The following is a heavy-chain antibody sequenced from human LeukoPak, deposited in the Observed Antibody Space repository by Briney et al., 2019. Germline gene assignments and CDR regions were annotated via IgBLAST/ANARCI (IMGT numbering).Heavy chain of an antibody. V-gene: IGHV4-61*02. CDR2: IYTNGGA. Sequence: SQTLSLTCTVSGGSVTSGNYYWNWIRQPAGKGLEWIGRIYTNGGASYNPSLKSRVTISIDASKNQFSLKLSSVTAADTAVYYCATRLDGDYGAFDIWGQGTMVTVSS. CDR3: ATRLDGDYGAFDI. D-gene: IGHD4-17*01. J-gene: IGHJ3*02. CDR1: GGSVTSGNYY.